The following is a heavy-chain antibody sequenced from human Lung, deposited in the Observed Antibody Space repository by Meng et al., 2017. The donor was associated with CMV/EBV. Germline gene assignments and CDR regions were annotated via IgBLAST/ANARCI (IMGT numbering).Heavy chain of an antibody. Sequence: ESLKISXAASGLTFSGYWMSWVRQAPGKGLEWVANIKQDGSEKYYVDSVKGRFTISRDNAKNSLYLQMNSLRAEDTAVYYCARERFSSSWYEGRDFDYWGQGTLVTVSS. D-gene: IGHD6-13*01. CDR3: ARERFSSSWYEGRDFDY. CDR1: GLTFSGYW. J-gene: IGHJ4*02. V-gene: IGHV3-7*01. CDR2: IKQDGSEK.